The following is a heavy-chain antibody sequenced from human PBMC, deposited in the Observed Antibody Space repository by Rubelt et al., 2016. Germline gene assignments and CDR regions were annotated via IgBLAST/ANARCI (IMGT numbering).Heavy chain of an antibody. J-gene: IGHJ4*02. Sequence: SVKGRLPISRDNATNSLYLQMNSLRFEDTAVYYCEREVGSHGLESWGQGTLVTVSS. V-gene: IGHV3-11*06. D-gene: IGHD1-26*01. CDR3: EREVGSHGLES.